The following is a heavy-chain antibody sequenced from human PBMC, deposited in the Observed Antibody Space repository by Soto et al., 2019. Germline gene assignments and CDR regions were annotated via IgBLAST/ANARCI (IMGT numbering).Heavy chain of an antibody. V-gene: IGHV4-59*12. CDR3: ARGNVVAIDY. Sequence: SETLSLTCTVSGGSISSYYWSWIRQSPGKGLEWIGEIHHSGSTNYNPSLKSRVTMSIDKSKNQFSLKLSSVTAADTAVYYCARGNVVAIDYWGQGTLVTVSS. D-gene: IGHD2-21*01. CDR2: IHHSGST. CDR1: GGSISSYY. J-gene: IGHJ4*02.